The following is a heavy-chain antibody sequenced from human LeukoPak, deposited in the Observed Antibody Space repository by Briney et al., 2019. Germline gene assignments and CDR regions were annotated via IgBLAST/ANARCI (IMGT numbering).Heavy chain of an antibody. CDR2: INPSGGST. CDR1: GYTFTSYY. CDR3: ARGPRYYFDY. Sequence: GASVKVSCKAVGYTFTSYYMHWVRQAPGQGLEWMGIINPSGGSTTYAQKFQGRVTMTRDTSTSTAYMEMSSLRSEDTAVYYCARGPRYYFDYWGPGTLVTVFS. J-gene: IGHJ4*02. V-gene: IGHV1-46*01.